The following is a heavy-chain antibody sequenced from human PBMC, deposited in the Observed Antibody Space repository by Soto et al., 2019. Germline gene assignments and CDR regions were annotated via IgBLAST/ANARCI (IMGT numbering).Heavy chain of an antibody. D-gene: IGHD3-22*01. CDR3: AKDITFDSSAYNY. V-gene: IGHV3-23*01. CDR1: GFTFSTSG. J-gene: IGHJ4*02. CDR2: LSGDGTTT. Sequence: EVQLLESGGGLVQPGGSLRLSCTASGFTFSTSGMSWVRQAPGKGLEWVSSLSGDGTTTYYIDSVKGRFTISRDNSRNTLSLQMTSLRTEDTAVYYCAKDITFDSSAYNYWGQGILVTVSS.